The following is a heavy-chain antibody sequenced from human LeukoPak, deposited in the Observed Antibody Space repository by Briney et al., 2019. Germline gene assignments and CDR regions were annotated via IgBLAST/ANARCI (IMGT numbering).Heavy chain of an antibody. CDR2: IIPIFDTA. V-gene: IGHV1-69*13. CDR1: GYTFTSYG. D-gene: IGHD2-15*01. Sequence: GASVKVSCKASGYTFTSYGISWVRQAPGQGLEWMGGIIPIFDTANYAQKFQGRVTITADESTSTAYMELSSLRSEDTAVYYCARGSALLALSFDYWGQGTLVTVSS. J-gene: IGHJ4*02. CDR3: ARGSALLALSFDY.